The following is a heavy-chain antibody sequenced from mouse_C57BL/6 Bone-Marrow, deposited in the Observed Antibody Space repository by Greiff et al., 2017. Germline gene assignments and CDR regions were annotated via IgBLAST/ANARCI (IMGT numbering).Heavy chain of an antibody. D-gene: IGHD1-1*01. J-gene: IGHJ1*03. Sequence: VQLQQSGPGLVKPSQSLSLTCSVTGYSITSGYYWNWIRQFPGNKLEWMGYISYDGSNNYNPSPKNRISITRDTSKNQFFLKLNSVTTEDTATYYCAREESYYGSRVWYVDVWGTGTTVTGSA. CDR3: AREESYYGSRVWYVDV. CDR2: ISYDGSN. V-gene: IGHV3-6*01. CDR1: GYSITSGYY.